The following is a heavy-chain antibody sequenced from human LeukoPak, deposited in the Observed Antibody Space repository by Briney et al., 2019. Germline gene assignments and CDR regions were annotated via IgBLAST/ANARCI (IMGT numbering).Heavy chain of an antibody. CDR3: ARDCSGGSCYDY. J-gene: IGHJ4*02. Sequence: SVTVSCKASGYTFTSYYMHWVRQAPGQGLEWMGGIIPIFGTANYAQKFQGRVTITADESTSTAYMELSSLRSEDTAVYYCARDCSGGSCYDYWGQGTLVTVSS. D-gene: IGHD2-15*01. V-gene: IGHV1-69*13. CDR1: GYTFTSYY. CDR2: IIPIFGTA.